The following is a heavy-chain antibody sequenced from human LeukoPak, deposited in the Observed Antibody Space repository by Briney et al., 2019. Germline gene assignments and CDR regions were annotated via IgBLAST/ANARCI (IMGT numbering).Heavy chain of an antibody. Sequence: PGGSLRLSCAASGFTFSSYGMHWVRQAPGKGLEWVAFIRYDGSNKYYADSVKGRFTISRDNSKNSLYLQMSSLRAEDTAVYYCARDYYDSSGYKLDAFDIWGQGTMVTVSS. J-gene: IGHJ3*02. D-gene: IGHD3-22*01. CDR3: ARDYYDSSGYKLDAFDI. CDR2: IRYDGSNK. V-gene: IGHV3-30*02. CDR1: GFTFSSYG.